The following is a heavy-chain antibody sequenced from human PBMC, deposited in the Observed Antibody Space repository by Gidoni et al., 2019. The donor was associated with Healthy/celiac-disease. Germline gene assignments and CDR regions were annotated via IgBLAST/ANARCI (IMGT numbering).Heavy chain of an antibody. CDR3: VRAIVVVVAATQHFDY. CDR1: GFTFSSYA. V-gene: IGHV3-23*04. J-gene: IGHJ4*02. Sequence: EVQLVESGGGLVQPGGSLRLSCAASGFTFSSYAMRWVRQAPGKGLEWVSAISGSGGSTYYADSVKGRFTISRDNSKNTLYLQMNSLRAEDTAVYYCVRAIVVVVAATQHFDYWGQGTLVTVSS. CDR2: ISGSGGST. D-gene: IGHD2-15*01.